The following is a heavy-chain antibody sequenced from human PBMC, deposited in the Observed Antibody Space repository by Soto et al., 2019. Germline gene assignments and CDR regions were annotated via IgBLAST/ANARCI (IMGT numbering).Heavy chain of an antibody. D-gene: IGHD2-21*02. V-gene: IGHV1-2*02. CDR2: INPNSGGT. J-gene: IGHJ3*02. CDR3: ALVVTATLDAFDI. CDR1: GFTFTDYY. Sequence: ASVEVSCQASGFTFTDYYMHCVRQAPGQGLEWMGWINPNSGGTNYAQKFQGRVTMTRDTSISTAYMELSRLRSDDTAMYYCALVVTATLDAFDIWGQGTMVTGSS.